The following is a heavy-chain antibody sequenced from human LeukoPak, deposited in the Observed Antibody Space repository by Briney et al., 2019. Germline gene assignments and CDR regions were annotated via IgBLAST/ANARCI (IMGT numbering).Heavy chain of an antibody. J-gene: IGHJ6*02. CDR1: GFTFSSHG. D-gene: IGHD6-13*01. Sequence: GGSLRLSCAASGFTFSSHGMHWVRQAPGKGLEWVTFISYDGSNKDYADSVKGRFTISRDNSKTTLYLQVDSLRPEDTAVYYCARGGAAGIYGMDVWGQGAIVTVTS. CDR3: ARGGAAGIYGMDV. V-gene: IGHV3-30*02. CDR2: ISYDGSNK.